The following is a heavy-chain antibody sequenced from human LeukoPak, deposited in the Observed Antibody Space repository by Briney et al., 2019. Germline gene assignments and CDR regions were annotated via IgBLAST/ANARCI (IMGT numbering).Heavy chain of an antibody. Sequence: PSETLSLTCAVYGGSFSGYYWSWIRQPPGKGLEWIGEINHSGSTNYNPSLKSRVTISVDTSKNQFSLKLRSVTDADTALYYCARVQWGTLGFDFWGQGILVTVSS. J-gene: IGHJ4*02. CDR2: INHSGST. V-gene: IGHV4-34*01. CDR3: ARVQWGTLGFDF. D-gene: IGHD1-26*01. CDR1: GGSFSGYY.